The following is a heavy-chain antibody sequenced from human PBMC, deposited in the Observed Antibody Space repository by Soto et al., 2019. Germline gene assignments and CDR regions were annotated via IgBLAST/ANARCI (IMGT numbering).Heavy chain of an antibody. D-gene: IGHD5-12*01. J-gene: IGHJ4*02. CDR2: IIPIFGTA. CDR1: GGTFSNYA. CDR3: ARPGGEMATIGLAQFDY. Sequence: QVQLVQSGAEVKKPGSSVKVSCKASGGTFSNYAINWVRQAPGQGLEWMGGIIPIFGTANYAQKFQVRVTITADESTSTAYMELSSLRSEDTAVYYCARPGGEMATIGLAQFDYWGQGTLVTVSS. V-gene: IGHV1-69*01.